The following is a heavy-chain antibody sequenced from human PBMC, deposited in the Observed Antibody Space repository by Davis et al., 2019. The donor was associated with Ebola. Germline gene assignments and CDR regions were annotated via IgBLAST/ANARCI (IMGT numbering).Heavy chain of an antibody. CDR3: ARFLEWKADY. J-gene: IGHJ4*02. CDR1: GYSFTSYW. D-gene: IGHD3-3*01. V-gene: IGHV5-10-1*01. CDR2: IDPSDSYT. Sequence: GESLKISCKGSGYSFTSYWISWVRQMPGKGLEWMGRIDPSDSYTNYSPSSQGHVTISADKSISTAYLQWSSLKASDTAMYYCARFLEWKADYWGQGTLVTVSS.